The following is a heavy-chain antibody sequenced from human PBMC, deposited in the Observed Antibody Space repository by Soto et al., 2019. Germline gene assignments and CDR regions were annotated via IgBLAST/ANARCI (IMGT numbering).Heavy chain of an antibody. J-gene: IGHJ6*02. V-gene: IGHV3-21*01. CDR3: ARDLAAATSYGMDV. CDR2: ISSSSTYI. Sequence: GESLKISCAASGFTFTSYTMNWVRQAPGKGLEWVSSISSSSTYIYYADSVKGRFTISRDNAKNSLYLQMNSLRAEDTAVYYCARDLAAATSYGMDVWGQGTTVTVSS. CDR1: GFTFTSYT. D-gene: IGHD6-13*01.